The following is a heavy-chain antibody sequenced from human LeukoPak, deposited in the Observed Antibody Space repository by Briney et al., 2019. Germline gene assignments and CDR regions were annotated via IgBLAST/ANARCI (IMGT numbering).Heavy chain of an antibody. J-gene: IGHJ4*02. CDR2: IYSTGST. V-gene: IGHV4-4*07. D-gene: IGHD6-13*01. Sequence: PSETLSLTCTVSGGSISSYYWSWIRQPAGKGLEWIGRIYSTGSTNYNPSLKSRVTMSVDTSKNQFSLRLRSVTAADTAVYYCARQIASAGMAGFDFWGQGALVTVSS. CDR1: GGSISSYY. CDR3: ARQIASAGMAGFDF.